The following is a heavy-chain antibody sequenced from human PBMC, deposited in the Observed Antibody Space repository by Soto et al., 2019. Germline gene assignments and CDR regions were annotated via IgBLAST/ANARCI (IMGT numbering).Heavy chain of an antibody. CDR2: VDPEDGDA. CDR3: APGGRRLRSGGCDY. D-gene: IGHD3-16*01. Sequence: ASVKVSCKVSGYSFTDYYIHWVRQASGKGLEWVGLVDPEDGDAVYAEKFQGRVTIIADTSTDTVYMHLSSLTSDDTAFYYCAPGGRRLRSGGCDYCGLGTLVTASS. CDR1: GYSFTDYY. J-gene: IGHJ4*01. V-gene: IGHV1-69-2*01.